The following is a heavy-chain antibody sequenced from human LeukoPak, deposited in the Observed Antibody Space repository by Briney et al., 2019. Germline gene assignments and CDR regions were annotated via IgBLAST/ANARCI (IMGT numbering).Heavy chain of an antibody. Sequence: GESLKISCKGSGYSFTSYWIGWVRQMPGKGLEWMGIIYPGDSDTRYSPSFQGQVTISADKSISTAYLQWSSRKASDTALYYRASSDTAMVNYYYMDVGGKGTTVTVSS. CDR3: ASSDTAMVNYYYMDV. CDR1: GYSFTSYW. V-gene: IGHV5-51*01. D-gene: IGHD5-18*01. CDR2: IYPGDSDT. J-gene: IGHJ6*03.